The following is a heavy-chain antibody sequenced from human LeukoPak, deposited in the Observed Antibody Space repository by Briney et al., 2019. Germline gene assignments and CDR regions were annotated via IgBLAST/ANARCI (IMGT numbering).Heavy chain of an antibody. J-gene: IGHJ5*02. CDR2: IRYDGSNK. V-gene: IGHV3-33*01. CDR3: ARELYYDSSGYHWFDP. D-gene: IGHD3-22*01. Sequence: GGSLRLSCAASGFTFSSYGMHWVRQAPGKGLEWVAVIRYDGSNKYYADSVKGRFTISRDNSKNTLYLQMNSLRAEDTAVYYCARELYYDSSGYHWFDPWGQGTLVTVSS. CDR1: GFTFSSYG.